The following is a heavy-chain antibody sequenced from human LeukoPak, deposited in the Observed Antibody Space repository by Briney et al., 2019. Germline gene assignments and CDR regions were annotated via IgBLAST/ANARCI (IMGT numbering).Heavy chain of an antibody. CDR1: GFTFSNYG. CDR3: ARGLYYYGSGSYVDY. CDR2: IQYDGSNK. J-gene: IGHJ4*02. V-gene: IGHV3-30*02. Sequence: PGGSLRLSCAASGFTFSNYGMHWVRQAPGKGLEWVAFIQYDGSNKYYADSVKGRFTISRDNSKNTLSLQMNSLRPEDTAVYYCARGLYYYGSGSYVDYWGQGTLVTVSS. D-gene: IGHD3-10*01.